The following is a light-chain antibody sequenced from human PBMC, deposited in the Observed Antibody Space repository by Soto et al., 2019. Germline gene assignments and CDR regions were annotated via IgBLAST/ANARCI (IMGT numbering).Light chain of an antibody. CDR1: RSISRY. CDR3: QESYSSPYF. V-gene: IGKV1-39*01. CDR2: GAS. J-gene: IGKJ2*01. Sequence: DIRLTQSPASLSASVGDRVSITSRTSRSISRYLNWYQQKLGKAPKLLIYGASTLQGGVPSRFRGSGSGTDFTLTISGLQPEDFATYYCQESYSSPYFFGQGTKLEMK.